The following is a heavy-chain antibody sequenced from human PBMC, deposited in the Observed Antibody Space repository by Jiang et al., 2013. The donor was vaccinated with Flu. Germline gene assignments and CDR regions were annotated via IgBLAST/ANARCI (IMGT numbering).Heavy chain of an antibody. D-gene: IGHD3-3*01. CDR2: SITWEH. V-gene: IGHV4-31*02. CDR1: SSGGYY. CDR3: ARASDYDFFGAFDI. Sequence: SSGGYYWSWIRQHQGRAWSGLGTSITWEHLLQPSLKSRVTISVDTSKNQFSLKLSSVTAADTAVYYCARASDYDFFGAFDIWGQGTMVTVSS. J-gene: IGHJ3*02.